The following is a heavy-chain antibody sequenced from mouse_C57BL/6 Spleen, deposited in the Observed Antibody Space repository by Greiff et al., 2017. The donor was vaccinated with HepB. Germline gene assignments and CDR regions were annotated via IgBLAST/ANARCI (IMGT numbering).Heavy chain of an antibody. V-gene: IGHV5-4*01. D-gene: IGHD1-1*01. Sequence: VMLVESGGGFLKPGGSLKLSCAASGFTFSSYSLSLVRPTPEKRLEWVATISDGGSYTYYPDNVKGRFTISRDNAKNNLYLQMSHLKSEDTAMYYCAREGSSYYWYFDVWGTGTTVTVSS. CDR3: AREGSSYYWYFDV. CDR1: GFTFSSYS. CDR2: ISDGGSYT. J-gene: IGHJ1*03.